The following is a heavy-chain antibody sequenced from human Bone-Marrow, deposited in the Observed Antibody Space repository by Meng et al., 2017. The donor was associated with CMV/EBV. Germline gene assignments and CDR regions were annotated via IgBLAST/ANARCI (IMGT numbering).Heavy chain of an antibody. CDR2: INPNSGGT. Sequence: ASVKVSCKASGYTFTGYYMHRVRQAPGQGLEWMGWINPNSGGTNYAQKFQGRVTMTRDTSISTAYMELSRLRSDDTAVYYCARENSSSWYGGVDYWGQGTLVTVSS. D-gene: IGHD6-13*01. CDR1: GYTFTGYY. V-gene: IGHV1-2*02. J-gene: IGHJ4*02. CDR3: ARENSSSWYGGVDY.